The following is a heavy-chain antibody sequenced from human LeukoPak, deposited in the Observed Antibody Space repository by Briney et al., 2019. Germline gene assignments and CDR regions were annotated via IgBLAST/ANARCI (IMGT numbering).Heavy chain of an antibody. J-gene: IGHJ4*02. Sequence: PGGSLRLSCAASGFTFDDYAMHWVRQAPGKGLEWVSGISWNSGSIGYADSVKGRFTISRDNAKNSLYLQMNSLRAEDTALYYCAKGLGAAMAPVDYWGQGTLVTVSS. CDR3: AKGLGAAMAPVDY. V-gene: IGHV3-9*01. CDR2: ISWNSGSI. CDR1: GFTFDDYA. D-gene: IGHD5-18*01.